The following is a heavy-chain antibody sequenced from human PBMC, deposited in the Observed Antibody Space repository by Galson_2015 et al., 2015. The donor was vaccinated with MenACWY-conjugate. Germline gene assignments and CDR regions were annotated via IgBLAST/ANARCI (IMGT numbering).Heavy chain of an antibody. V-gene: IGHV1-69*04. CDR3: AGGVAGGYNYYGLYV. CDR1: GGTFTTFG. CDR2: VIPILGEV. Sequence: SVKVSCKASGGTFTTFGISWVRQAPGQGLECVGRVIPILGEVTYAQEFQGRVTITADKSTWTAYMELSSLRSDDTAVYYCAGGVAGGYNYYGLYVWGQGTTVIVSS. J-gene: IGHJ6*02. D-gene: IGHD3-16*01.